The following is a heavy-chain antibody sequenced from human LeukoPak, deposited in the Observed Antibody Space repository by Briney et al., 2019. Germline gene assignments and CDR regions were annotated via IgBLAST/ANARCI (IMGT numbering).Heavy chain of an antibody. CDR1: GGSFSSSF. V-gene: IGHV4-4*07. CDR2: IHASEFT. J-gene: IGHJ4*02. CDR3: AREARNYEGDGYYYGN. Sequence: SETLSLTCTVSGGSFSSSFWGWIRQHAGTGLEWIGRIHASEFTNYKPPLKSRITMSIDTSKNQFSLKLNSVTAEDTAVYYCAREARNYEGDGYYYGNWGQGTLVTASS. D-gene: IGHD3-10*01.